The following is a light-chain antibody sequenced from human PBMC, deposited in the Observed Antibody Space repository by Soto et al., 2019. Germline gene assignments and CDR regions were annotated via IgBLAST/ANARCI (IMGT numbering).Light chain of an antibody. CDR1: QSVSNW. Sequence: EIQMTQSPSALSASVGERFTITCRASQSVSNWLAWYQQKLGKAPKLLIYDVSSLESGIPSRFSGSGSGTEFILTISSLQPDDFATYYCQQYDSYSWTFDQGTKVDI. J-gene: IGKJ1*01. CDR2: DVS. CDR3: QQYDSYSWT. V-gene: IGKV1-5*01.